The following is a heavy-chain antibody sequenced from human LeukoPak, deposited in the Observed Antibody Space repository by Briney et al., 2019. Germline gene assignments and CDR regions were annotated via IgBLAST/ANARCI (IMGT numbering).Heavy chain of an antibody. CDR2: IRSKANNYAT. Sequence: GGPLRLSCAASGFTFSGSAMHWVRQASGKGLEWVGRIRSKANNYATAYAASVKGRFAISRDDSKSTTYLQMNSLIAEDTAVYYCTRSQRFIAAAGNGFMDVWGQGTTVTVSS. CDR1: GFTFSGSA. D-gene: IGHD6-13*01. J-gene: IGHJ6*02. CDR3: TRSQRFIAAAGNGFMDV. V-gene: IGHV3-73*01.